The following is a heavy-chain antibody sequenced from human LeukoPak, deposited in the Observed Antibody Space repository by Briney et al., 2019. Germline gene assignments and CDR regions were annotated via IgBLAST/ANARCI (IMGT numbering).Heavy chain of an antibody. Sequence: EASVKVSCKASGGTFSSYAISWVRQAPGQGLEWMGRVIPILGIANYAQKFQGRVTITADESTSTAYMELSSLRSEDTAVYYCARCLKFGMYGMDVWGQGTTVTVSS. J-gene: IGHJ6*02. CDR1: GGTFSSYA. CDR2: VIPILGIA. D-gene: IGHD3-10*01. V-gene: IGHV1-69*04. CDR3: ARCLKFGMYGMDV.